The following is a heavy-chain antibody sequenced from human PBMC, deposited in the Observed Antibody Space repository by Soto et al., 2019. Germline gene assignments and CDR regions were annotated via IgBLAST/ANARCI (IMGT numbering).Heavy chain of an antibody. J-gene: IGHJ6*02. CDR2: TRNKANSYTT. Sequence: SCKASGYTFSDHYMDWVRQAPGKGLEWVGRTRNKANSYTTEYAASVKGRFTISRDDSKNSLYLQMNSLKTEDTAVYYCARGSHYTDYYYYGMDVWGQGTTVTVSS. CDR1: GYTFSDHY. D-gene: IGHD4-4*01. V-gene: IGHV3-72*01. CDR3: ARGSHYTDYYYYGMDV.